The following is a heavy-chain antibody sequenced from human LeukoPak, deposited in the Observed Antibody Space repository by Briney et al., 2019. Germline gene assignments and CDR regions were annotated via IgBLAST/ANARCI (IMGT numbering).Heavy chain of an antibody. CDR2: IYYSGST. CDR1: GGSLSSGGYY. V-gene: IGHV4-31*02. Sequence: PSQTLSLTCTVSGGSLSSGGYYWSWIRQHPGKGLEWIGYIYYSGSTYYNPSLKSRVTISVDTSKNQFSLKLSSVTAADTAVYYCARTGANTAPLGAFDIWGQGTMVTVSS. D-gene: IGHD5-18*01. J-gene: IGHJ3*02. CDR3: ARTGANTAPLGAFDI.